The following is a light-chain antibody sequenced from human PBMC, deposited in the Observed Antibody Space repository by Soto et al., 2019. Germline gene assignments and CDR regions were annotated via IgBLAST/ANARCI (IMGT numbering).Light chain of an antibody. V-gene: IGLV2-14*01. CDR1: SSDVGAYNY. Sequence: QSALTQPASVSGSPGQSITISCTGTSSDVGAYNYVSWYQQHPGKAPKLMIFEVSDRPSGVSNRFSGSKSGNTASLTISGLQAEYEADYYWSSYTSSNTLVFGGGTKLTVL. CDR3: SSYTSSNTLV. J-gene: IGLJ2*01. CDR2: EVS.